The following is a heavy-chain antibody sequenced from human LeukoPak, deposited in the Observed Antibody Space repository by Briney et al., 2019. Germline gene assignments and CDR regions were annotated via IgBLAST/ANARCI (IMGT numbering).Heavy chain of an antibody. D-gene: IGHD6-13*01. V-gene: IGHV4-59*12. J-gene: IGHJ4*02. CDR2: IYYTGNT. CDR3: ARGSDTAADLY. Sequence: PSETLSLTCTVSGDSISSYYWSWIRQPPGKGLEWIGYIYYTGNTNYNPSLKSRVSMSVDSSKNQFSLKVSSVTAADTAVYYCARGSDTAADLYWGQGTLVTVSS. CDR1: GDSISSYY.